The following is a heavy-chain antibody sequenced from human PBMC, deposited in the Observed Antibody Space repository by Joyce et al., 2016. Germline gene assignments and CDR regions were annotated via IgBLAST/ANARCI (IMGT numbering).Heavy chain of an antibody. J-gene: IGHJ4*02. CDR1: GASVTIDDYY. Sequence: QVQLQESGPGLVKPSQTLSLTCSVSGASVTIDDYYWIWMRRHPGEAVEGIGYIQGSWGDYYTSSLESRCTIAVDTSKTHFSLKLTSVTAADTAVYYCASFPRGISGSTFYFDHWGQGILVTVSS. CDR2: IQGSWGD. CDR3: ASFPRGISGSTFYFDH. D-gene: IGHD5-12*01. V-gene: IGHV4-31*03.